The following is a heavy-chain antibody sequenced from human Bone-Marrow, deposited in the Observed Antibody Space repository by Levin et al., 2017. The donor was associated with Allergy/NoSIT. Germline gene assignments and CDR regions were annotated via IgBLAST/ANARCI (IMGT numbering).Heavy chain of an antibody. CDR2: IYYSGST. CDR3: AREDGSTFDS. Sequence: ASQTLSLTCTVSGGSIRSGGYHWSWIRQHAGKGLEWIGYIYYSGSTYYNPSLKSRAMISLDTSKNQFSLKVTSATAADAAVYYCAREDGSTFDSWGQGTLVTVSS. CDR1: GGSIRSGGYH. V-gene: IGHV4-31*02. D-gene: IGHD5-24*01. J-gene: IGHJ4*02.